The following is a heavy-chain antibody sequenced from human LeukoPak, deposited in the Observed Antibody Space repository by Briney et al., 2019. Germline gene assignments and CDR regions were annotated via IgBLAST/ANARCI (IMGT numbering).Heavy chain of an antibody. D-gene: IGHD4-23*01. V-gene: IGHV4-39*07. CDR1: GDSVSSPTYF. J-gene: IGHJ4*02. Sequence: SETLSLTCTVSGDSVSSPTYFWGWIRHPPGKGLEWIGSIYYSGSTYYNPSLKSRVTISVDTSKNQFSLKLSSVTAADTAVYYCARELGYGGNPWVDYWGQGTLVTVSS. CDR3: ARELGYGGNPWVDY. CDR2: IYYSGST.